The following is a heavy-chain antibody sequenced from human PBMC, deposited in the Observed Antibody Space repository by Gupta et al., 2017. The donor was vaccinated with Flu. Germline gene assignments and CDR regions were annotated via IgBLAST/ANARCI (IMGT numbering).Heavy chain of an antibody. Sequence: SWIRQPPGMGLEWIGEINLSGATDYNPSLKSRVTMSVDTSKNEFSLKLNSVTAADTAVYYCATGSIFGSPDSWGQGTLVNVSS. V-gene: IGHV4-34*01. D-gene: IGHD3-3*02. CDR2: INLSGAT. J-gene: IGHJ4*02. CDR3: ATGSIFGSPDS.